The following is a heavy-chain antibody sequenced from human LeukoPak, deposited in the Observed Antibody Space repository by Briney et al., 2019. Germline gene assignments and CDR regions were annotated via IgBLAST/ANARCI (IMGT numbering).Heavy chain of an antibody. D-gene: IGHD6-19*01. CDR1: GFTFSKYL. V-gene: IGHV3-74*01. J-gene: IGHJ4*02. CDR3: ARTATVAGSEFDY. CDR2: LNSDGSNT. Sequence: GGSLRLSCAASGFTFSKYLMHWVRQAPGKGLVWVSRLNSDGSNTNYADSVKGRFTISRDNAKNTVFLQMNNLRAEDTAVYYCARTATVAGSEFDYWGQGTLVTVSS.